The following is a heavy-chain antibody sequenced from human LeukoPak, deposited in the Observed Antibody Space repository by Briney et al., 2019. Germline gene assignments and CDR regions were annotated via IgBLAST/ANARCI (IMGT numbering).Heavy chain of an antibody. D-gene: IGHD5-18*01. Sequence: PSETLSLTCAVSGGSISSGGYSWSWIRQPPGKGLEWIGYIYHSGSTYYNPSLKSRVTISVDRSKNQFSLKLSSVTAADTAVYYCARANSYDPQGYFDYWGQGTLVTVSS. CDR2: IYHSGST. V-gene: IGHV4-30-2*01. CDR3: ARANSYDPQGYFDY. J-gene: IGHJ4*02. CDR1: GGSISSGGYS.